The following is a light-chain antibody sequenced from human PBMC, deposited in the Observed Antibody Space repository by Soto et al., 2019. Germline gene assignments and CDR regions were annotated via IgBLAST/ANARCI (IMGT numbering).Light chain of an antibody. J-gene: IGLJ3*02. CDR2: DTS. Sequence: QTVVTQEPSVTVYPGGTVTLTCGSRTGAVTSGHYPYWFQQKPGQAPRTLIYDTSNKHSWTPARFSGSLLGGKAALTLSGAQPEDEAEYYCLLSYGGVQRVFGGGTQLTVL. CDR3: LLSYGGVQRV. CDR1: TGAVTSGHY. V-gene: IGLV7-46*01.